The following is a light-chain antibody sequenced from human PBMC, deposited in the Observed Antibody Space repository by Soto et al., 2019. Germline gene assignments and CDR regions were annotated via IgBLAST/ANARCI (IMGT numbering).Light chain of an antibody. J-gene: IGKJ1*01. CDR1: QSVRSNY. Sequence: ETVMTQSPATLSVSPGGRATLSCRASQSVRSNYLAWYQQKPGQAPRLLIYGASSRATGIPDRFSGSGSGTDFTLTISRLEPEDFAVYYCQQYGTSPRTFGQGTKVDIK. CDR2: GAS. V-gene: IGKV3-20*01. CDR3: QQYGTSPRT.